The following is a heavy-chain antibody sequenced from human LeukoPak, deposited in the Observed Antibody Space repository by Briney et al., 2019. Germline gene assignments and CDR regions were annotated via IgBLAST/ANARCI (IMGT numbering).Heavy chain of an antibody. J-gene: IGHJ4*02. V-gene: IGHV3-11*04. CDR2: ISASGAVP. CDR3: ARSLIVASEDY. Sequence: GGSLRLSCAASGFGFDSFYMGWIRQVPGKGLDYIALISASGAVPYYAESVKGRFTISRDNPKNSVSLRMNSLSADDTAIYYCARSLIVASEDYWGQGTQVTVSS. CDR1: GFGFDSFY. D-gene: IGHD3-22*01.